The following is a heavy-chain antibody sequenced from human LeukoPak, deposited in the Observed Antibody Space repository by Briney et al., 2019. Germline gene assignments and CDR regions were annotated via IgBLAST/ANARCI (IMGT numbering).Heavy chain of an antibody. D-gene: IGHD5-18*01. CDR1: GYTFTGHY. V-gene: IGHV1-2*02. J-gene: IGHJ4*02. CDR2: INPKNAGT. CDR3: AREDTAMAVFDY. Sequence: ASVKVSCKASGYTFTGHYMHWVRQAPGQGLEWMGWINPKNAGTNFAQRFQGRVTMTRDTSISTVYMELSRLRSDDTAVYYCAREDTAMAVFDYWGQGTLVTVSS.